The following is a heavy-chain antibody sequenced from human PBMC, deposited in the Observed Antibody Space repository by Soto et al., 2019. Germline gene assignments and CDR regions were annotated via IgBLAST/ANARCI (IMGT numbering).Heavy chain of an antibody. D-gene: IGHD2-21*01. V-gene: IGHV2-5*02. Sequence: QITLKESGPTLVKPTQTLTLTCTFSGFSLRTTGVAVGWIRQPPGKALEWLALTYWDGDSRYSPSLQGRVTATKDTSRDQVVLTMTNMDPVDTATYYCVNRKLSRYAQLCFDYWGQGILVTVSS. CDR2: TYWDGDS. CDR1: GFSLRTTGVA. J-gene: IGHJ4*02. CDR3: VNRKLSRYAQLCFDY.